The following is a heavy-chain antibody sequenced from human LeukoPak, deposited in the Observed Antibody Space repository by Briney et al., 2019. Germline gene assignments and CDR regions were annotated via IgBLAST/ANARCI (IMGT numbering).Heavy chain of an antibody. V-gene: IGHV3-7*01. CDR3: ARDTTVAGNNWFDP. D-gene: IGHD6-19*01. CDR1: GFSFNTYS. J-gene: IGHJ5*02. Sequence: PGGSLRLSCATSGFSFNTYSMNWVRHTPGKGPEWVALIKEDGRQKYYVDSVKGRFTISRDNAKGSLYLEMNSLRAEDTAVYYCARDTTVAGNNWFDPWGQGTLVTVSS. CDR2: IKEDGRQK.